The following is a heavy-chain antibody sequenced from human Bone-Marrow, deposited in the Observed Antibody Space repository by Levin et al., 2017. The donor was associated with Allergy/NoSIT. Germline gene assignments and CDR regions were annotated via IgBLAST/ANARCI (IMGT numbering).Heavy chain of an antibody. J-gene: IGHJ6*02. Sequence: PGESLKISCKGSGYSFTTYWIGWVRQMPGKGLEWMGIIYPGDSDIRYSPSFQGQVTISADRSISTAYVQWSSLQASDTAMYYCARGSKPRGFYYFGMDVWGQGTTVTVSS. V-gene: IGHV5-51*01. CDR1: GYSFTTYW. D-gene: IGHD2-2*01. CDR3: ARGSKPRGFYYFGMDV. CDR2: IYPGDSDI.